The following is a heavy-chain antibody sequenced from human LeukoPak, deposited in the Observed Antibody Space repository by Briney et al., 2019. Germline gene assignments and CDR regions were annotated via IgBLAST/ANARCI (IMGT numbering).Heavy chain of an antibody. CDR2: IIPIFGTA. V-gene: IGHV1-69*05. Sequence: SVKVSCKASEGTFSSYAISWVRQAPGQGLEWMGGIIPIFGTANYAQKFQGRVTITTDESTSTAYMELSSLRSEDTAVYYCARDQAYYYDNSIDAFDIWGQGTVVTVSS. D-gene: IGHD3-22*01. CDR1: EGTFSSYA. CDR3: ARDQAYYYDNSIDAFDI. J-gene: IGHJ3*02.